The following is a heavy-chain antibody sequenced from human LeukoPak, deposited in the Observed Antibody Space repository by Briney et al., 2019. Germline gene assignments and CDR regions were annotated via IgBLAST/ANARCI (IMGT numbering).Heavy chain of an antibody. D-gene: IGHD2-21*02. CDR3: AKAIDSRGHWYERGADY. CDR1: GFAFRDYA. J-gene: IGHJ4*02. Sequence: GGSLTLSCAASGFAFRDYAMSWVRQVTGEALEWVATVSGDGSQTYDSVSLKGRFTISRDNFDNTVYLRMSGLKAEDTAIHYCAKAIDSRGHWYERGADYWGQGTPVTVSS. CDR2: VSGDGSQT. V-gene: IGHV3-23*01.